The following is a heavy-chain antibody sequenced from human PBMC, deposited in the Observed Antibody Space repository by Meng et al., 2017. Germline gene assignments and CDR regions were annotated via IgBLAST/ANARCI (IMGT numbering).Heavy chain of an antibody. CDR2: INHSGST. Sequence: QVQRQQWRPGLLKPSAPLSLTGAVYGGSFSGYYWSWIRQPPGKGLEWIGEINHSGSTNYNPSLKSRVTISVDTSKNQFSLKLSSVTTADTAVYYCASSGYSYGYRFDYWGQGTLVTVSS. D-gene: IGHD5-18*01. CDR1: GGSFSGYY. J-gene: IGHJ4*02. CDR3: ASSGYSYGYRFDY. V-gene: IGHV4-34*01.